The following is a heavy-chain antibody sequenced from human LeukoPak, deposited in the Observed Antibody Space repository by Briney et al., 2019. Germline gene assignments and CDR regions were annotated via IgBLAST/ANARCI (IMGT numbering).Heavy chain of an antibody. CDR3: ATSLGYCGGDCYPSGAFDI. CDR1: GFTVSSNY. Sequence: GGSLRLSCAASGFTVSSNYMSWVRQAPGKGLEWVSVIYSGGSTYYADSVKGRFTISRDNSKNTLYLQMNSLRAEDTAVYYCATSLGYCGGDCYPSGAFDIWGQGTMVTVSS. J-gene: IGHJ3*02. CDR2: IYSGGST. D-gene: IGHD2-21*02. V-gene: IGHV3-66*01.